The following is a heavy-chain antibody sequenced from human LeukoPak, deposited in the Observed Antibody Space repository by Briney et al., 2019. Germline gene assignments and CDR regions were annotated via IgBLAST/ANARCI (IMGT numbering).Heavy chain of an antibody. CDR2: MNPNSGNT. CDR1: GYTFSSYD. V-gene: IGHV1-8*02. Sequence: GASVKVSCKASGYTFSSYDINWVRQATGQGLEWMGWMNPNSGNTAYAKKFQGRVTMSRDTSISTAYMELSSLRSEDTAVYYCARLPKYSRPLDYWGQGTLATVSS. J-gene: IGHJ4*02. D-gene: IGHD6-6*01. CDR3: ARLPKYSRPLDY.